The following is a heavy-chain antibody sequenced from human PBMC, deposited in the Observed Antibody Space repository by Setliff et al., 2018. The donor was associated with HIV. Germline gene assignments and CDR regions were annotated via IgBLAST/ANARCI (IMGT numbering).Heavy chain of an antibody. CDR2: IYHSGST. V-gene: IGHV4-38-2*02. D-gene: IGHD1-7*01. Sequence: SETLSLTCNVSGYSISSGYYWGWIRQPPGKGLEWVGSIYHSGSTYYNPSLKSRVTISVDTSKNQFPLKLSSVTAADTAGYYCARITGTTRWGQGTLVTVSS. CDR3: ARITGTTR. J-gene: IGHJ4*02. CDR1: GYSISSGYY.